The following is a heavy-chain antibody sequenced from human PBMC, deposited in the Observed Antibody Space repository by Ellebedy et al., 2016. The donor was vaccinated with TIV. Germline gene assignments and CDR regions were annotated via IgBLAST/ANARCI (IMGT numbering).Heavy chain of an antibody. D-gene: IGHD2-15*01. Sequence: GESLKISCAASGFTFSSYSLNWVRQAPGKGLEWVSSISTISSYEDLVRGRFTISRDNAKNSLYLQMNSLRAEDTAVYYCSRGGGCGGGTCYYPDFWGQGTLVTVSS. CDR1: GFTFSSYS. CDR2: ISTISSY. CDR3: SRGGGCGGGTCYYPDF. J-gene: IGHJ4*02. V-gene: IGHV3-21*01.